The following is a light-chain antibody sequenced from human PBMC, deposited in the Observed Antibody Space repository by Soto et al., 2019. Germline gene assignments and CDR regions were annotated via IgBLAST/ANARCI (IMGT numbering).Light chain of an antibody. CDR1: QTISSW. J-gene: IGKJ1*01. Sequence: DIQMTQSPSTLSGSVGDRVTITCRASQTISSWLAWYQQKPGKAPTLLIYDASSLQSGVPSRFSGSGSGTEFTLTISSLQPDDFATYYCQQYQIDWTFGQGTKVEIK. CDR2: DAS. CDR3: QQYQIDWT. V-gene: IGKV1-5*01.